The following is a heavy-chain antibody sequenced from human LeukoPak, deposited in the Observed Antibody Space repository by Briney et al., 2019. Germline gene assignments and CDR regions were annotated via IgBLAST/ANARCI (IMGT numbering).Heavy chain of an antibody. CDR2: IYYSGST. D-gene: IGHD2-21*02. CDR3: ARHPTRYCGGDCYSYYFDY. J-gene: IGHJ4*02. V-gene: IGHV4-59*08. CDR1: GGSISSYY. Sequence: SETLSLTCTVSGGSISSYYWSWIRQPPGKGLEWIGYIYYSGSTNYNPSLKSRVTISVDTSKNQFSLKLSSVTAADTAVYYCARHPTRYCGGDCYSYYFDYWGQGTLVTVSS.